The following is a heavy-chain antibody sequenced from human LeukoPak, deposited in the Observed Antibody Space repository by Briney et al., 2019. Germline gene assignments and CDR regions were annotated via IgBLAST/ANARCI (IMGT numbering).Heavy chain of an antibody. V-gene: IGHV4-59*01. CDR1: GGSISPYF. D-gene: IGHD3-10*01. CDR2: TYYTGST. CDR3: ARDDYRGVTNFDP. J-gene: IGHJ5*02. Sequence: SETLSLTCTVSGGSISPYFWSWMRRTPGKGLEWIGYTYYTGSTNYHPALKSLITISVDTSKNQFSLQLSSVTAADTAVYYCARDDYRGVTNFDPWGQGTLVTVSS.